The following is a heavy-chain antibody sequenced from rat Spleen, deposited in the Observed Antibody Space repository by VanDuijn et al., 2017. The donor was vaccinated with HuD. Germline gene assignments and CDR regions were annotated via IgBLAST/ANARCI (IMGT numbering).Heavy chain of an antibody. V-gene: IGHV5-20*01. J-gene: IGHJ3*01. CDR1: GLSFSDYY. D-gene: IGHD5-1*01. CDR3: AKSGTGRGFAY. CDR2: INYDGGNT. Sequence: EVQLVESGGGLVQPGRSLKLSCTASGLSFSDYYMAWVRQAPTKGLEWVASINYDGGNTYYRDSVKGRFTISRDNAENTVYLQMNSLRSEDTATYYCAKSGTGRGFAYWGQGTLVTVSS.